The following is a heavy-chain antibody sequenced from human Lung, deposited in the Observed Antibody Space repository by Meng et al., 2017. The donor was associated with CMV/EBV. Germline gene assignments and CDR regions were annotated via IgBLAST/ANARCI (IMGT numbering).Heavy chain of an antibody. D-gene: IGHD3-3*01. CDR1: GYTFTGYY. CDR3: SRDLVTIFGVVGTFGY. CDR2: IDPNSGGT. Sequence: ASXXVSXKSSGYTFTGYYMHWVRQAPGQGLEWMGWIDPNSGGTNYAQKFQGRVTMTRDTSINTAYMELSRLRSDDTAVYYCSRDLVTIFGVVGTFGYWGQGKXVTVSS. V-gene: IGHV1-2*02. J-gene: IGHJ4*02.